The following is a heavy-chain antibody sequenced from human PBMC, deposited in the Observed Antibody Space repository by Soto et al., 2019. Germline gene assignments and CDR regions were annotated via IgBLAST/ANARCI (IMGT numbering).Heavy chain of an antibody. CDR1: GGSISSYY. Sequence: SETLSLTCTVSGGSISSYYWSWIRQPPGKGLEWIGYIYYSGSTNYNPSLKSRVTISVDTSKNQFSLKLSSVTAADTAVYYCARGVKGLYCTNGVCYRNYYYYYYMDVWGKGTTVTVSS. D-gene: IGHD2-8*01. V-gene: IGHV4-59*12. J-gene: IGHJ6*03. CDR3: ARGVKGLYCTNGVCYRNYYYYYYMDV. CDR2: IYYSGST.